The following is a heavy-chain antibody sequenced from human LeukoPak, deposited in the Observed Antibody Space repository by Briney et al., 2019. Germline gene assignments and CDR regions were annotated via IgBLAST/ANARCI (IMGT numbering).Heavy chain of an antibody. CDR2: INHSGII. V-gene: IGHV4-39*07. D-gene: IGHD2-2*01. J-gene: IGHJ4*02. CDR3: ARGRVARAAIVVVRATMRFRYYFDY. Sequence: SDTQSLTCTLSGGSISSSNYCWAWIRQPPGKGLGWTGEINHSGIIHYNPSLKTRVTKSVDTSQNLCSLELSSVTAPDTAVYYCARGRVARAAIVVVRATMRFRYYFDYWGQGTLVTVSS. CDR1: GGSISSSNYC.